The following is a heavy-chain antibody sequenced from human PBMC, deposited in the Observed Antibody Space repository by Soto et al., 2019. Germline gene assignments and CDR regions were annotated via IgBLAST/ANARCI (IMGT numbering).Heavy chain of an antibody. CDR1: GFTFSSYA. Sequence: QVQLVESGGGVVQPGRSLRLSCAASGFTFSSYAMHWVRQAPGKGLEWVAVISYDGSNKYYADSVKGRFTISRDNSKNTLYLQMNSLRADDTAVYYCARGFGSSGYYGGVAFDIWGQGTMVTVSS. CDR2: ISYDGSNK. V-gene: IGHV3-30-3*01. J-gene: IGHJ3*02. CDR3: ARGFGSSGYYGGVAFDI. D-gene: IGHD3-22*01.